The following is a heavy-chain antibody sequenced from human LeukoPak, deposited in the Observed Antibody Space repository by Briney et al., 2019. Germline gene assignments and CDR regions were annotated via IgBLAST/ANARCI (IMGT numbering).Heavy chain of an antibody. CDR3: AMGVVVTAIKGNFDY. Sequence: GASVKVSCKASGGTFSSYAISWVRQAPGQGLEWMGRIIPIFGIANYAQKFQSRVTITADKSTSTAYMELSSLRSEDTAVYYCAMGVVVTAIKGNFDYWGQGTLVTVSS. J-gene: IGHJ4*02. CDR2: IIPIFGIA. D-gene: IGHD2-21*02. CDR1: GGTFSSYA. V-gene: IGHV1-69*04.